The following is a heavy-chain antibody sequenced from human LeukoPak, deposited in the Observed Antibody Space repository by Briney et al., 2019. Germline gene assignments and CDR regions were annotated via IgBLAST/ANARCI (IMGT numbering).Heavy chain of an antibody. CDR1: GFTFSSYW. Sequence: GGSLRLSCAASGFTFSSYWMHWVRQAPGKGLVWVSRINSDGSSTSYAGSVKGRFTISRDNAKNTLYLQMNSLRAEDTAVYYCARGRGNYDILQQDWGQGTLVTVSS. J-gene: IGHJ4*02. CDR3: ARGRGNYDILQQD. CDR2: INSDGSST. D-gene: IGHD3-9*01. V-gene: IGHV3-74*01.